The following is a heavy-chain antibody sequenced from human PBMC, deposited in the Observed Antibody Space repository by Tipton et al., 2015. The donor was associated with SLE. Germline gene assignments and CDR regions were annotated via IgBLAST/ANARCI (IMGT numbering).Heavy chain of an antibody. CDR2: IYPGDSDT. J-gene: IGHJ6*02. Sequence: QLVQSGAEMKKPGESLKISCKGSGYTFSSYWIAWIRQMPGKGLEWMGIIYPGDSDTKYSPSFQGQVTMSADKSISTAYLHWSSLKASDTAMYYCARRDTKCGLEVGGQGTTVTVSS. V-gene: IGHV5-51*03. CDR1: GYTFSSYW. D-gene: IGHD2-8*01. CDR3: ARRDTKCGLEV.